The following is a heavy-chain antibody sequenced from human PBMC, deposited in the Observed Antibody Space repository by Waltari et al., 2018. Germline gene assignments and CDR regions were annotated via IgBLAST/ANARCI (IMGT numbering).Heavy chain of an antibody. Sequence: QVQLQQWGAGLLKPSETLSLTCAVYGGSFSGYYWSWIRQPPGKGLEWSGEIKHSGSTNYNPSLKSRVTISVDTSKNQFSLKLSSVTAADTAVYYCARGRGPGFYAYWGQGTLVTVSS. CDR2: IKHSGST. CDR3: ARGRGPGFYAY. V-gene: IGHV4-34*01. J-gene: IGHJ4*02. D-gene: IGHD3-16*01. CDR1: GGSFSGYY.